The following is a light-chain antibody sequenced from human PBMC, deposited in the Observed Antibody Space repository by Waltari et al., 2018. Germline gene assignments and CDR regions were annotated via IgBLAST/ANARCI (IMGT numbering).Light chain of an antibody. CDR2: GAS. J-gene: IGKJ1*01. Sequence: EIVMTQSPATLSLSTGERDTLSGRASQSVSSSLAWYQQKPGQAPRLLIYGASSRATGIPDRFSGSGSGTDFTLTISSLEPEDVGVYYCLQRSNWPWTFGQGTKVEIK. CDR3: LQRSNWPWT. CDR1: QSVSSS. V-gene: IGKV3D-15*01.